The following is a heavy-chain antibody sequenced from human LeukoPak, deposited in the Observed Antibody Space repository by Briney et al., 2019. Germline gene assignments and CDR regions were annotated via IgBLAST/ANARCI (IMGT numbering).Heavy chain of an antibody. D-gene: IGHD2-2*01. CDR3: ARDCGDQLLCEGAFDI. Sequence: GGSLRLSCAASGFTFDDYGMSWVRQAPGKGLEWVSGINWNGGSTGYADSVKGRFTISRDNAKNSLCLQMNSLRAEDTALYYCARDCGDQLLCEGAFDIRGQGTMVTVSS. CDR1: GFTFDDYG. V-gene: IGHV3-20*04. J-gene: IGHJ3*02. CDR2: INWNGGST.